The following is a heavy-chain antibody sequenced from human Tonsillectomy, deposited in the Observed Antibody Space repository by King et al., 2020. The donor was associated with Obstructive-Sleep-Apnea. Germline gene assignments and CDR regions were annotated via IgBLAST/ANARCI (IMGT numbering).Heavy chain of an antibody. CDR2: ISGSSNSI. CDR1: GFTFSSYS. V-gene: IGHV3-48*01. J-gene: IGHJ6*02. D-gene: IGHD3-9*01. CDR3: ARVLPTFDFYSYHYSPMEV. Sequence: VQLVESGGDLVQRGGSLRLSCVASGFTFSSYSMNWVRQSPGKGLEWIAYISGSSNSIHYADSVKGRFTISRDNAENSLYLQMNNLRAEDTAVYYCARVLPTFDFYSYHYSPMEVWGQGPPVTVSS.